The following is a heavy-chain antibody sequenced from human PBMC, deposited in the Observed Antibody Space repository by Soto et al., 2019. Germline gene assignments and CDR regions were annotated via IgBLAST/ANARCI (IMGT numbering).Heavy chain of an antibody. D-gene: IGHD3-3*01. CDR3: AHPTIFGVAPWTFDS. Sequence: QITLKESGPTLVKPTQPLTLTCTFSGFSLSTSGVGGGWIRQPPGKALEWLALIYWDDDKRYSPSLKSRITITKDTTKNHLLLTMTNMDPVHTATYHCAHPTIFGVAPWTFDSWAQGTMVTVSS. V-gene: IGHV2-5*02. J-gene: IGHJ4*02. CDR1: GFSLSTSGVG. CDR2: IYWDDDK.